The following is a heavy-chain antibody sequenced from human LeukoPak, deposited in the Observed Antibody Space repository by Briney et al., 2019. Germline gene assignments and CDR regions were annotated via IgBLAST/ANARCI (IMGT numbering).Heavy chain of an antibody. V-gene: IGHV1-69*05. D-gene: IGHD2-2*02. CDR3: ARGVIVVVPAAIRITPYYFDY. CDR1: GGTFSSYA. Sequence: GSSVKVSCKASGGTFSSYAISWVRQAPGQGLEWMGGIIPIFGTANYAQKFQGRVTITTDESTSTAYMELSSLRSEDTAVYYCARGVIVVVPAAIRITPYYFDYWGQGTLVTVSS. J-gene: IGHJ4*02. CDR2: IIPIFGTA.